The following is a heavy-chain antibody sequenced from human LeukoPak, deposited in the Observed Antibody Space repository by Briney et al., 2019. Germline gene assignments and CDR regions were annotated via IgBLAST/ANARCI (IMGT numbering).Heavy chain of an antibody. CDR3: AKHVSRGSSSYYYYGMDV. CDR2: ISYDGSNK. J-gene: IGHJ6*02. CDR1: GFTFSSYG. V-gene: IGHV3-30*18. D-gene: IGHD6-6*01. Sequence: PGRSLRLSCAASGFTFSSYGMHWVRQAPGKGLEWVAVISYDGSNKYYADSVKGRFTISRDNSKNTLYLQMNSLRAEDTAVYYCAKHVSRGSSSYYYYGMDVWGQGTMVTVSS.